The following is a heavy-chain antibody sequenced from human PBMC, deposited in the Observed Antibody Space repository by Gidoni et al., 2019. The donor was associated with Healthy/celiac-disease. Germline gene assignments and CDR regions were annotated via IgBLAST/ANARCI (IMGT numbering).Heavy chain of an antibody. D-gene: IGHD1-26*01. CDR2: INHSGST. J-gene: IGHJ5*02. V-gene: IGHV4-34*01. CDR1: GGSFSGYY. CDR3: ARGEVGGYNWFDP. Sequence: QVQLQQWGAGLLKPSETLSLTGAVYGGSFSGYYWSWIRQPPGKGLEWIGEINHSGSTNYNPSLKSRVTISVDTSKNQFSLKLSSVTAADTAVYYCARGEVGGYNWFDPWGQGTLVTVSS.